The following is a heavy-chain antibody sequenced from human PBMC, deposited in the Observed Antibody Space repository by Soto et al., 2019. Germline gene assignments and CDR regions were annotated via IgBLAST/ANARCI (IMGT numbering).Heavy chain of an antibody. V-gene: IGHV1-18*01. D-gene: IGHD2-15*01. CDR2: ISVYNGNT. CDR3: ASGVVVSGGGGAFDI. Sequence: ASVKVSCKAFGYTFTRNGISWVRQAPGQGLEWMGWISVYNGNTNYAQKFQGRVTMTTDTSTSTAYMELSRLRSDDTAVYYCASGVVVSGGGGAFDIWGQGTMVTVS. J-gene: IGHJ3*02. CDR1: GYTFTRNG.